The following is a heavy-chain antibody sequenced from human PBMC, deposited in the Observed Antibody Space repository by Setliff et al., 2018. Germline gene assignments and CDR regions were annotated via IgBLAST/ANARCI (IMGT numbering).Heavy chain of an antibody. V-gene: IGHV4-34*01. CDR2: INHRGST. CDR3: ARGRNIAARLLDA. J-gene: IGHJ4*02. CDR1: GGTFSDYY. Sequence: SETLSLTCAAYGGTFSDYYWTWIRQPPGKGLEWIGEINHRGSTNYNPSLKSRATISIDTSNDQFSLKLISMSAADTAVYFCARGRNIAARLLDAWGQGALVTVPS. D-gene: IGHD6-6*01.